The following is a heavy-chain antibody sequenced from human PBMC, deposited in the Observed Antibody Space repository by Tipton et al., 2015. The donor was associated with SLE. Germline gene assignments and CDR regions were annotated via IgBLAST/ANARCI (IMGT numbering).Heavy chain of an antibody. V-gene: IGHV4-39*07. D-gene: IGHD3-9*01. J-gene: IGHJ4*02. CDR3: ARRHDSGPFES. CDR1: DGSIRSTNYY. CDR2: IFYTGST. Sequence: TLSLTCTVSDGSIRSTNYYWGWIRQPPGKGAEWIGSIFYTGSTYYNPSLKSRVSFSIDTSKHQFSLKLNSMTAADTAVYYCARRHDSGPFESWDQGTLVTVSS.